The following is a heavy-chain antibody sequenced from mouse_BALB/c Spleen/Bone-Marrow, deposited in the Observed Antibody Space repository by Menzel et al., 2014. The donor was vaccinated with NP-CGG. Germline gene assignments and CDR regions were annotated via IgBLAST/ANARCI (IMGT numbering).Heavy chain of an antibody. CDR3: ARFSSSGGFAY. J-gene: IGHJ3*01. Sequence: EVKLMESGGGLVQPGGSLKLSCAASGFDFSRYWMSWVRQAPGKGLEWIGEINPDSSTINYTPSLKDKFIISRDNAKNPLSLKRSKVRPKATALYSWARFSSSGGFAYGAKGLWSLSLQ. CDR2: INPDSSTI. CDR1: GFDFSRYW. V-gene: IGHV4-1*02.